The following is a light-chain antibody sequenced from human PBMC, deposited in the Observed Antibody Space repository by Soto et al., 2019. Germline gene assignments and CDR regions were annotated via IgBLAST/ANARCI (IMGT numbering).Light chain of an antibody. V-gene: IGLV4-60*02. CDR2: LEGSGSY. CDR1: SGHSSYI. CDR3: ETGDSNTRV. Sequence: QPVLTQSSSASASLGSSVKLTCTLSSGHSSYIIAWHQQQPGKAPRYLMKLEGSGSYNKGSGVPDRFSGSSSGADRYLTISNLQFEYEADYYCETGDSNTRVFGGGTKLTVL. J-gene: IGLJ3*02.